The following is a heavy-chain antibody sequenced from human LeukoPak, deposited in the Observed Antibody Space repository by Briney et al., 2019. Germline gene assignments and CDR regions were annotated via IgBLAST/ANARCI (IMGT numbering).Heavy chain of an antibody. D-gene: IGHD6-19*01. V-gene: IGHV3-23*01. CDR3: AKDQVSGIAVVDY. J-gene: IGHJ4*02. CDR1: GSTFSSYA. Sequence: GGSLRLSCAASGSTFSSYAMSWVRQAPGKGLEWVSAISGSGGSTYYADSVKGRFTISRDNPKNTLYLQMNSLRAEDTAVYYCAKDQVSGIAVVDYWGQGTLVTVSS. CDR2: ISGSGGST.